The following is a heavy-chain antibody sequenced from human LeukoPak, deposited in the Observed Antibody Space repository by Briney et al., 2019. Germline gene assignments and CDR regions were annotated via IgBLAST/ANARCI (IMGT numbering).Heavy chain of an antibody. CDR1: GFTFSSHG. CDR2: IRYDGSNK. CDR3: AKDYPDYDFWSGYYFNYFDY. Sequence: GGSLRLSCAASGFTFSSHGMHWVRQAPGKGLEWVAFIRYDGSNKYYADSVKGRFTISRDNSKNTLYLQMNSLRAEDTAVYYCAKDYPDYDFWSGYYFNYFDYWGQGTLVTVSS. V-gene: IGHV3-30*02. D-gene: IGHD3-3*01. J-gene: IGHJ4*02.